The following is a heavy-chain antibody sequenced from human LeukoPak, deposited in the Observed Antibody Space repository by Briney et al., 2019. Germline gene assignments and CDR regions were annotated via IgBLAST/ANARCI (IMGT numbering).Heavy chain of an antibody. CDR3: ARGAYQLLSYGFGDYYYYGMDV. CDR1: GGSISSYY. Sequence: SETLSLTCTVSGGSISSYYWSWIRQPPGKGLEWIGYIYYSGSTNYNPSLKSRVTISVDTSKNQFSLKLSSVTAADTAVYYCARGAYQLLSYGFGDYYYYGMDVWGQGTTVTVSS. CDR2: IYYSGST. V-gene: IGHV4-59*01. J-gene: IGHJ6*02. D-gene: IGHD2-2*01.